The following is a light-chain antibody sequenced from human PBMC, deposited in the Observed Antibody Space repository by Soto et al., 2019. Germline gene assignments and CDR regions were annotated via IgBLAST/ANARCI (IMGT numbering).Light chain of an antibody. Sequence: QSALTQPRSVSGSPGQSVTISCTGTGSDVGFYDYVSWYQHHPGKAPKVMVFNVSQRPSWVPDRFSGSKSGNTASLTISGLQAEDEADYYCCSFAGSYTWVFGAGTKSPS. CDR3: CSFAGSYTWV. J-gene: IGLJ3*02. CDR2: NVS. V-gene: IGLV2-11*01. CDR1: GSDVGFYDY.